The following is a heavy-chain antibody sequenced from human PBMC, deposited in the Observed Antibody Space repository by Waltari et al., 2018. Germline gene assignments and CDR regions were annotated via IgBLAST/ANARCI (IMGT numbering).Heavy chain of an antibody. CDR3: ARVVVTRIYYFDY. CDR1: GGSISSGGYY. J-gene: IGHJ4*02. Sequence: QVQLQESGPGLVKPSQTLSLTCTVSGGSISSGGYYWSWIRQHPGKGLERMGYIYNRARTYNNQYLKSRVTKSVDTSKNQFALKLSSVTAADTAVYYWARVVVTRIYYFDYWGQGTLVTVSS. CDR2: IYNRART. V-gene: IGHV4-31*03. D-gene: IGHD2-21*02.